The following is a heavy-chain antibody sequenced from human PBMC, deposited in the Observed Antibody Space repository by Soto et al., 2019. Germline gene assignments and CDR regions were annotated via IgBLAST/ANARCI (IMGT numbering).Heavy chain of an antibody. Sequence: PGESLKISCKGSGYSFTSYWIGWVRQIPGKGLEWMGIIYPGDSDTRYSPSFQGQVTISADKSISTAYLQWSSLKASDTAMYYCARRGDEVGAPPYGMDVWGQGTTVTVSS. J-gene: IGHJ6*02. CDR3: ARRGDEVGAPPYGMDV. V-gene: IGHV5-51*01. CDR2: IYPGDSDT. CDR1: GYSFTSYW. D-gene: IGHD1-26*01.